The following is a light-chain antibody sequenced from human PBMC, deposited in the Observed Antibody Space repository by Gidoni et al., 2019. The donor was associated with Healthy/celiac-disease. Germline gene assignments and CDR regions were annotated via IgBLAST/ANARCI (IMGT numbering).Light chain of an antibody. CDR1: QSVSSY. V-gene: IGKV3-11*01. CDR3: QQRSNWRRT. Sequence: EIVLTQSPATLSLSPGERATLSCRASQSVSSYLAWYQQKPGQAPRLLIYDASNRATGIPARFSGSGSGTDFTLTFSSLEPEDFAVYYCQQRSNWRRTFGQGTKVEIK. CDR2: DAS. J-gene: IGKJ1*01.